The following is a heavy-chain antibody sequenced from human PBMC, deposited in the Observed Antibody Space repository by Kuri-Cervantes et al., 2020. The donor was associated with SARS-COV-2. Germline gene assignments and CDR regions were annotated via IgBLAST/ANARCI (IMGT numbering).Heavy chain of an antibody. CDR3: ARLGKNCTNGICNTYHYYYMDI. CDR1: GGSIRTYY. J-gene: IGHJ6*03. CDR2: IYYSGST. D-gene: IGHD2-8*01. Sequence: SETLSLTCTVPGGSIRTYYWGWIRQPPGKGLEWIGYIYYSGSTNYNPPLKSRVTVSVDTSKNQFFLELSSVTAADTAVYYCARLGKNCTNGICNTYHYYYMDIWGKGTTVTVSS. V-gene: IGHV4-59*01.